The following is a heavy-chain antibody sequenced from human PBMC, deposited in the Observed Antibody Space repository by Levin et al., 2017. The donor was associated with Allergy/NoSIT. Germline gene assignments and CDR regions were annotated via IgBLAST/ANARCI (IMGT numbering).Heavy chain of an antibody. Sequence: GGSLRLSCAASGFTFKSYGMTWVRQAPGKGLEWVAVISGNGDSTYYADSVKGRFTISRDNSKTTLYVQMNCLRVKDTAIYYCEKGHYYDSSGFLYKSDAFDMWCQGTKVTVSS. CDR1: GFTFKSYG. CDR2: ISGNGDST. V-gene: IGHV3-23*01. CDR3: EKGHYYDSSGFLYKSDAFDM. J-gene: IGHJ3*02. D-gene: IGHD3-22*01.